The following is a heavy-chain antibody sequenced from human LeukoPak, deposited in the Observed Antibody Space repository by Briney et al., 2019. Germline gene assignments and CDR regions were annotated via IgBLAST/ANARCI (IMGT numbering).Heavy chain of an antibody. D-gene: IGHD6-13*01. Sequence: TGGSLRLSCAASGFPFSTFWMHWVRQAPGKGLVWVSLINPDGSGTNYADSVEGRFTISRDNANNTLYLHMDSLRTEDTAVYYCVRTFQGSWPYYYSYMDVWGKGTTVIVSS. CDR1: GFPFSTFW. CDR3: VRTFQGSWPYYYSYMDV. V-gene: IGHV3-74*01. CDR2: INPDGSGT. J-gene: IGHJ6*03.